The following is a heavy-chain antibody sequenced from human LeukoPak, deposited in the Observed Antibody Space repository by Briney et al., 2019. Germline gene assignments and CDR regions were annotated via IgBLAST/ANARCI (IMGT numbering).Heavy chain of an antibody. J-gene: IGHJ6*02. CDR1: GGSISSGDYY. CDR3: ARASLRRRSADV. CDR2: IYYSGGT. D-gene: IGHD5-12*01. Sequence: SQTLSLTCTVSGGSISSGDYYWSWIRQPPGRGLEWIGYIYYSGGTYHNPSLKSRVTISVDTSKNQFSLKLSSVTAADTAVYYCARASLRRRSADVWGQGTTVTVSS. V-gene: IGHV4-30-4*01.